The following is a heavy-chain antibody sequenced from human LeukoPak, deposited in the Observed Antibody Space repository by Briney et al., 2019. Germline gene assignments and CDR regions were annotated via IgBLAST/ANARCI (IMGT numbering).Heavy chain of an antibody. J-gene: IGHJ4*02. D-gene: IGHD2-2*02. CDR2: IKKDGSQK. CDR1: GFTFSDYW. CDR3: ARYTRPFGY. V-gene: IGHV3-7*01. Sequence: TGGSPRLSCAASGFTFSDYWMSWVRQAPGKGLEWVATIKKDGSQKYYVDSVKGRFTISRDNAKNSLYLQMNSLRAEDSAVYYCARYTRPFGYWGQGTLVTVSS.